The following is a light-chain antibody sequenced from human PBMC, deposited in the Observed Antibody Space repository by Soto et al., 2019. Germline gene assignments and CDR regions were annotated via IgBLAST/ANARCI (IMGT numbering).Light chain of an antibody. CDR3: QQSYSTPPGT. CDR1: ESIDNW. V-gene: IGKV1-39*01. Sequence: DIQMTQSPSTLSASVGDTVTITFRASESIDNWLAWYQQKPGKAPKLLIYAASNLQSGVPSRFSGSGSGTDFTLTISSLQPEDFATYYCQQSYSTPPGTFGQGTKVDIK. CDR2: AAS. J-gene: IGKJ1*01.